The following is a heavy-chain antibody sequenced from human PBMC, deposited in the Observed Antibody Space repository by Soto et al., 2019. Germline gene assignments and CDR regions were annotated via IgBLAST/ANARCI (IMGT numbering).Heavy chain of an antibody. CDR3: ANGYSSSWYSRDAFDI. Sequence: GGSLRLSCAASGFTFSSYGMHWVRQAPGKGLEWVAVISYDGSNKYYADSVKGRFTISRDNSKNTLYLQMNGLRAEDTAVYYCANGYSSSWYSRDAFDIWGQGTMVTV. CDR2: ISYDGSNK. CDR1: GFTFSSYG. J-gene: IGHJ3*02. D-gene: IGHD6-13*01. V-gene: IGHV3-30*18.